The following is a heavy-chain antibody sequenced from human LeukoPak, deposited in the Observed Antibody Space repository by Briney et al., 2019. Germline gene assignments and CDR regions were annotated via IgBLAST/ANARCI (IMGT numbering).Heavy chain of an antibody. CDR3: ARGAWYSSSWRSYYYYMDV. CDR1: GGSFSGYY. CDR2: INHSGST. Sequence: SETLSLTCAVYGGSFSGYYWSWIRQPPGKGLEWTGEINHSGSTNYNPSLKSRVTISVDTSKNQFSLKLSSVTAADTAVYYCARGAWYSSSWRSYYYYMDVWGKGTTVTVSS. V-gene: IGHV4-34*01. J-gene: IGHJ6*03. D-gene: IGHD6-13*01.